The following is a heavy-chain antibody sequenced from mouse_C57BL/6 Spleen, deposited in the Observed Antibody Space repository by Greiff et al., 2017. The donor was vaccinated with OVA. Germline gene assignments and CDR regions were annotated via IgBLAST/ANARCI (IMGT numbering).Heavy chain of an antibody. J-gene: IGHJ4*01. V-gene: IGHV7-1*01. CDR2: SRNKANDYTT. CDR3: ARDEGSSSYAMDY. D-gene: IGHD1-1*01. CDR1: GFTFSDSY. Sequence: EVKLMESGGGLVQPGRSLRLSCATSGFTFSDSYMEWVRQAPGKGLEWIAASRNKANDYTTEYSASVKGRFIVSRDTSQSNLYLQMNALRAEDTAIYDCARDEGSSSYAMDYWGQGTSVTVSS.